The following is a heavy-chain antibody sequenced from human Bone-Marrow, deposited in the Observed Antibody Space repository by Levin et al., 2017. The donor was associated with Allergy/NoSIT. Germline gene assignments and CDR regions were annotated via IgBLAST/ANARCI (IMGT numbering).Heavy chain of an antibody. CDR1: GASISSGSYY. D-gene: IGHD3-10*02. CDR2: IFSSGST. J-gene: IGHJ4*02. CDR3: ASHTGGTMFST. V-gene: IGHV4-39*01. Sequence: SETLSLTCSVSGASISSGSYYWAWIRQPPGKGLEWIGTIFSSGSTYYKPPLKSRLAISIDTSKNQISLKLSSVTAADTALYFCASHTGGTMFSTWGQGTLVTVSS.